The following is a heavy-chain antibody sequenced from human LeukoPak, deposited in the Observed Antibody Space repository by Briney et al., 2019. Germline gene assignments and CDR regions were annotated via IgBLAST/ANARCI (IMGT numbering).Heavy chain of an antibody. Sequence: GGSLRLSCAASGFTFNNYAISWVRQTPGKGLEWVSGTSGTGVKTVYSDSVQGRFTISRDNSKNTLYLEMNSLSPDDTAVYYCARGVEPLAANTLAYWGQGTLVTVSS. CDR3: ARGVEPLAANTLAY. D-gene: IGHD1-14*01. CDR1: GFTFNNYA. J-gene: IGHJ4*02. CDR2: TSGTGVKT. V-gene: IGHV3-23*01.